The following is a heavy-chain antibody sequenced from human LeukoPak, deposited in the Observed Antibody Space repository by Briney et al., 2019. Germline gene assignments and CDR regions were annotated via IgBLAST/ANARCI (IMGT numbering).Heavy chain of an antibody. CDR3: ARDRYGDYYYYYGMDV. D-gene: IGHD4-17*01. Sequence: PSETLSLTCTVSGGSISSYYWSWIRQPPGKGLEWIGYFYYSGSTNYNPSLKSRVTISVDTSKNQFSLKLSSVTAADTAVYYCARDRYGDYYYYYGMDVWGQGTTVTVSS. CDR1: GGSISSYY. J-gene: IGHJ6*02. V-gene: IGHV4-59*01. CDR2: FYYSGST.